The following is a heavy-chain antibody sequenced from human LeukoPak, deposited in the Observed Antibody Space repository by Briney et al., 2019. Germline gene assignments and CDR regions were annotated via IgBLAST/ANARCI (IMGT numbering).Heavy chain of an antibody. Sequence: SETLSLTCTVSGGSISSYYWSWIRQPPGKGLEWIGYIYYSGSTNYNPSLKSRVTISVDMSKNQFSLKLSSVTAADTAVYYCARQTPITMVRGVMAGHQLDYWGQGTLVTVSS. D-gene: IGHD3-10*01. CDR2: IYYSGST. CDR1: GGSISSYY. V-gene: IGHV4-59*08. CDR3: ARQTPITMVRGVMAGHQLDY. J-gene: IGHJ4*02.